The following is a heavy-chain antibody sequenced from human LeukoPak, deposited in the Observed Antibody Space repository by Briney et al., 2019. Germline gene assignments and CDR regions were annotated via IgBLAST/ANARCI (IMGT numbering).Heavy chain of an antibody. CDR1: GGSISGYY. CDR2: IYYSGST. V-gene: IGHV4-59*01. J-gene: IGHJ6*03. D-gene: IGHD5-24*01. CDR3: ARERDGYNSNYYYMDV. Sequence: PSETLSLTCTVSGGSISGYYWSWIRQPPGKGLEWIGYIYYSGSTNYNPSLKSRVTISVDTSKNQFSLKLSSVTAADTAVYYCARERDGYNSNYYYMDVWGKGTTVTISS.